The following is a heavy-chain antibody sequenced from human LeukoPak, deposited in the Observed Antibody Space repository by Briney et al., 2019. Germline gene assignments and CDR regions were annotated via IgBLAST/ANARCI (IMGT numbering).Heavy chain of an antibody. Sequence: SETLSLTCTVSGGSIVTYYWSWIRQSPGMGLEWIGSVYYSGSTNYNPSLKSRVSISVDTSKNQFSLELSSVTAADTAVYYCAVNSTRHNFEIWGQGTMVTVSS. D-gene: IGHD5-24*01. J-gene: IGHJ3*02. CDR1: GGSIVTYY. V-gene: IGHV4-59*08. CDR3: AVNSTRHNFEI. CDR2: VYYSGST.